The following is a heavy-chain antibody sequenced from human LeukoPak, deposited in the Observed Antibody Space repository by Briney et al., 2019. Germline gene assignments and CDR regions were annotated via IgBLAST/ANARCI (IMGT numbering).Heavy chain of an antibody. Sequence: PSESLSLTCTVSGGSISSFYWSWIRQPPGKGLEWIGYIFYSGSTSYNPSLKSRVTMSVNTSKNQFSLKLSSVTAADTAVYHCARTYYYDSSGYYAFNYYYYGMDVWGQGTTVTVSS. J-gene: IGHJ6*02. CDR1: GGSISSFY. D-gene: IGHD3-22*01. V-gene: IGHV4-59*08. CDR3: ARTYYYDSSGYYAFNYYYYGMDV. CDR2: IFYSGST.